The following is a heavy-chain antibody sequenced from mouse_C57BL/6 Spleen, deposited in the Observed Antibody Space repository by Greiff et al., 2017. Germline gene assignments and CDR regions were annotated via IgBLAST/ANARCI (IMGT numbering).Heavy chain of an antibody. J-gene: IGHJ1*03. V-gene: IGHV5-6*01. CDR2: ISSGGSYT. D-gene: IGHD1-1*01. CDR3: ARHLNYYGSSDWYFDV. CDR1: GFTFSSYG. Sequence: EVQGVESGGDLVKPGGSLKLSCAASGFTFSSYGMSWVRQTPDKRLEWVATISSGGSYTYYPDSVKGRFTISRDNAKNTLYLQMSSLKSEDTAMYYCARHLNYYGSSDWYFDVWGTGTTVTVSS.